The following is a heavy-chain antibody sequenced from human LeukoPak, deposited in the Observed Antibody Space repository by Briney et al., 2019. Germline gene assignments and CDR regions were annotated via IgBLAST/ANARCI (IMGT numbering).Heavy chain of an antibody. D-gene: IGHD5-24*01. CDR3: AFGRDGYAHFLDY. CDR2: VTGSGADT. J-gene: IGHJ4*02. Sequence: GGSLRLSCSTSGYRFSNYAMSWVRQAPGKGLEWVPAVTGSGADTYYAGSVQGRFTVSRDNTKNTLFLHMNNLRAEDTAKYYCAFGRDGYAHFLDYWGQGTLVTVSS. V-gene: IGHV3-23*01. CDR1: GYRFSNYA.